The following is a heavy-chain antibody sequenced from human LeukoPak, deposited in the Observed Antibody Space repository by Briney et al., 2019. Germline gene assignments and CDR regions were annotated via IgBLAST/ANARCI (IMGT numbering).Heavy chain of an antibody. J-gene: IGHJ6*02. CDR1: GYTFTSYY. Sequence: ASVKVSCKASGYTFTSYYMHWVRQAPGQGLEWMGIINPSGGSTSYAQKFQGRVTMTRDTSTSTAYMELRSLRSDDTAVYYCARDPAVSAAGIFYYYYYGMDVWGQGTTVTVSS. CDR3: ARDPAVSAAGIFYYYYYGMDV. V-gene: IGHV1-46*01. CDR2: INPSGGST. D-gene: IGHD6-13*01.